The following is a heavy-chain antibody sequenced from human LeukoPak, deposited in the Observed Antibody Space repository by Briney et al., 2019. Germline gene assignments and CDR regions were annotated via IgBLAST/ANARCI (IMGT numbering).Heavy chain of an antibody. J-gene: IGHJ3*02. CDR1: RFIFSSYA. V-gene: IGHV3-23*01. CDR3: ARESRYAFDI. Sequence: GGSLRLSCAASRFIFSSYAMGWVRQSPGKGLEWVSSITGSAESTYYADSVNGRFTISRDNSKNTVYLHMNSLRADDTAVYYCARESRYAFDIWGQGTMVTVSS. CDR2: ITGSAEST.